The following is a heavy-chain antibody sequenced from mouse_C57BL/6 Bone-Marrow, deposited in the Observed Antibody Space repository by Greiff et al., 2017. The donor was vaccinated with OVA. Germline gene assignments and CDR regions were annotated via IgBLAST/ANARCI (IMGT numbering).Heavy chain of an antibody. CDR2: IDPSDSYT. D-gene: IGHD1-1*01. J-gene: IGHJ1*03. CDR3: ARGSYYGSSYFYWYFDV. CDR1: GYTFTSYW. V-gene: IGHV1-69*01. Sequence: QVQLQQPGAELVMPGASVKLSCKASGYTFTSYWMHWVKLRPGQGLEWIGEIDPSDSYTNYNQKFKGKSTSTVDKSSSTAYMQLSSLTSEDSAVYDCARGSYYGSSYFYWYFDVWGTGTTVTVSS.